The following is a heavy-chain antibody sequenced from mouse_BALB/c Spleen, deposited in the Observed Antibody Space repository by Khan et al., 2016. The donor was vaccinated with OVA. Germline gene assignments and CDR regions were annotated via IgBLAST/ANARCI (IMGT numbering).Heavy chain of an antibody. D-gene: IGHD1-1*01. CDR2: IYIYTGEP. Sequence: QIQLVQSGPELKKPGETVKISCKASGYTFTNYGMNWVKQAPGKGLKWMGWIYIYTGEPTYADDFKGRFAFSLESSASTAYLQINNLTNEDTATYFCARGSSRAMDYWGQGTSVTVSS. CDR1: GYTFTNYG. CDR3: ARGSSRAMDY. V-gene: IGHV9-3-1*01. J-gene: IGHJ4*01.